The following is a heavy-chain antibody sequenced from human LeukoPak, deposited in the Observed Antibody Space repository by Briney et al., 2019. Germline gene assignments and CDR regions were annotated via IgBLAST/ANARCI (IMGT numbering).Heavy chain of an antibody. V-gene: IGHV4-34*01. CDR3: ASLVGATTNY. J-gene: IGHJ4*02. CDR1: GGSFSGYY. D-gene: IGHD1-26*01. Sequence: SETLSLTCAVYGGSFSGYYWSWIRQPPGKGLEWIGEINHSGSTNYNPSLKSRVTISVDTSENQFSLKLSSVTAADTAVYYCASLVGATTNYWGQGTQVTVSS. CDR2: INHSGST.